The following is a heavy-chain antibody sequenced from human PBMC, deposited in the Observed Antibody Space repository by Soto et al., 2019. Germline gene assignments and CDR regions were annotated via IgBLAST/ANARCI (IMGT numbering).Heavy chain of an antibody. V-gene: IGHV1-2*02. CDR2: INPNSGGT. D-gene: IGHD3-22*01. J-gene: IGHJ4*02. CDR1: GYTFTGYY. CDR3: ARDPPYDSSGYGLDY. Sequence: QVQLVQSGAEVKKPGASVKVSCKASGYTFTGYYMHWVRQAPGQGLEWMGWINPNSGGTNYAQKFQGRVTMTRDTSISTAYMELSRLRSVDTAVYYCARDPPYDSSGYGLDYWGQGTLVTVSS.